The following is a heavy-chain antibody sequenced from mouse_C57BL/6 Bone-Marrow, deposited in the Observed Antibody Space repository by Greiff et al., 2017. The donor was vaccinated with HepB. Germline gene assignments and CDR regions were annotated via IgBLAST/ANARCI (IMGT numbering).Heavy chain of an antibody. D-gene: IGHD2-2*01. CDR3: ARHEDRGVKDYYFDY. Sequence: QVHVKQSGAELVKPGASVKLSCKASGYTFTEYTIHWVKQRSGQGLEWIGWFYPGSGSIKYNEKFKDKATLTADKSSSTVYMELSRLTSEDSAVYFCARHEDRGVKDYYFDYWGQGTTLTVSS. J-gene: IGHJ2*01. CDR2: FYPGSGSI. CDR1: GYTFTEYT. V-gene: IGHV1-62-2*01.